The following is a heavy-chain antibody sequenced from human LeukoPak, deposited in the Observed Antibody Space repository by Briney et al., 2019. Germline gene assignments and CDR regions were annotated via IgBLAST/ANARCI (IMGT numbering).Heavy chain of an antibody. Sequence: GGSLRLSCAASGFTFSSYSMNWVRQAPGKGPEWVSYISSSSSTIYYADSVKGRFTISRDNAKNSLYLQMNSLRAEDTAVYYCARSDYYGSGSYYGDYWGQGTLVTVSS. D-gene: IGHD3-10*01. CDR3: ARSDYYGSGSYYGDY. CDR2: ISSSSSTI. V-gene: IGHV3-48*04. J-gene: IGHJ4*02. CDR1: GFTFSSYS.